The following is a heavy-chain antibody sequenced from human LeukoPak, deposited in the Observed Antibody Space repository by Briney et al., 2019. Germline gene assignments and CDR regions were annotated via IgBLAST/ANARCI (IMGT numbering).Heavy chain of an antibody. CDR3: ARLDCIGGSCYVVDY. V-gene: IGHV5-51*01. CDR1: GYSFSYYW. J-gene: IGHJ4*02. Sequence: GESLKISCKGSGYSFSYYWIAWVRQMPGRGLEWMGTINPGDSDTRYSPSFKGQVIISADKSITTAYLQWSSLKASDTAIYYCARLDCIGGSCYVVDYWGQGTLVTVSS. D-gene: IGHD2-15*01. CDR2: INPGDSDT.